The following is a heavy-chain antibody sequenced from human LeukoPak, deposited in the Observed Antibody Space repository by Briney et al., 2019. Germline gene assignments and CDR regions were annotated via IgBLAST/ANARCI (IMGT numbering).Heavy chain of an antibody. CDR1: GYTFTSYG. V-gene: IGHV1-18*01. J-gene: IGHJ3*02. D-gene: IGHD2-2*01. CDR2: ISAYNGNT. CDR3: ARDNVVVPAAMDAFDI. Sequence: GASVKVSCKASGYTFTSYGISWVRQAPGQGLEWMGWISAYNGNTNYAQKLQGRVTMTTDTSTSTAYMELRSLRSDDTAVYYCARDNVVVPAAMDAFDIWGQGTMVTVSS.